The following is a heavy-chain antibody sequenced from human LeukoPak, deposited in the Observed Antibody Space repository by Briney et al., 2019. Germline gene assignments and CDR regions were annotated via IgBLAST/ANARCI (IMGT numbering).Heavy chain of an antibody. CDR2: IGKSGGGT. Sequence: PGGSLRLSCAASGFTFTNYAMSWVRQAPGKGLEWVSTIGKSGGGTYYADSVKGRFTISRDNSKSTLYLQMNSLRAEDTAVYYCAKRDPAGLYYFDYWGQGTLVTVSS. CDR1: GFTFTNYA. J-gene: IGHJ4*02. V-gene: IGHV3-23*01. CDR3: AKRDPAGLYYFDY. D-gene: IGHD5-18*01.